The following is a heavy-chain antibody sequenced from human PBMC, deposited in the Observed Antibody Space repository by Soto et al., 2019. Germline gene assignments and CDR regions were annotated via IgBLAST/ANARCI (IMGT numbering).Heavy chain of an antibody. CDR2: ISGSADST. J-gene: IGHJ4*02. D-gene: IGHD6-13*01. Sequence: VGSLRLSCASSVFSFSNYAMTCVRHAPGKGLEWVSAISGSADSTYYSDSVKGRFTISRDNSKNTMYLQMDSLRAEDTAVYYCASTKLTGSWSSEYWGQGTLVIVSS. CDR3: ASTKLTGSWSSEY. CDR1: VFSFSNYA. V-gene: IGHV3-23*01.